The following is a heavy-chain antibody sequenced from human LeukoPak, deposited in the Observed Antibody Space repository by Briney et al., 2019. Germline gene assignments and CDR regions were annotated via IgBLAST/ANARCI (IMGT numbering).Heavy chain of an antibody. CDR3: AKDSSPGWHFDY. CDR2: IQYDGSNK. Sequence: GGSLRLSCAASGFTFSNYGMHWVRQAPGKGLEWVAFIQYDGSNKYYADSVKGRFTISRDNSKNTLDLQLNSLRPEDTAMYYCAKDSSPGWHFDYWGQGTPVTVSS. CDR1: GFTFSNYG. J-gene: IGHJ4*02. D-gene: IGHD6-19*01. V-gene: IGHV3-30*02.